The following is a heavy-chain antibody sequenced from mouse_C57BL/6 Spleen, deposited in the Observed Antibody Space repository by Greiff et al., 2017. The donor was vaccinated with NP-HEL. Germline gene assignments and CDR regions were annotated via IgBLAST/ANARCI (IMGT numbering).Heavy chain of an antibody. D-gene: IGHD2-2*01. Sequence: VKVVESGPELVKPGASVKISCKASGYAFSSSWMNWVKQRPGKGLEWIGRIYPGDGDTNYNGKFKGKATLTADKSSSTAYMQLSSLTSYDSAVYFCAREDYGYDGFFDYWGQGTTLTVSS. J-gene: IGHJ2*01. CDR3: AREDYGYDGFFDY. CDR2: IYPGDGDT. V-gene: IGHV1-82*01. CDR1: GYAFSSSW.